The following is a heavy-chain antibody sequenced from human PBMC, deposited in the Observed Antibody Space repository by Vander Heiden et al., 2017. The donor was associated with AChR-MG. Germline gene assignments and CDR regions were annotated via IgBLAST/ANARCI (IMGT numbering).Heavy chain of an antibody. Sequence: QVQLVQSGAEVKKPGASVKVSCKASGYTFTSSGISWVRQAPGQGREWMGWISAYNGNTNYAQKLQGRVTMTTDTSTSTAYMELRSLRSDDTAVYYCAREGDYYYGSGSYGYYYYGMDVWGQGTTVTVSS. V-gene: IGHV1-18*01. D-gene: IGHD3-10*01. CDR2: ISAYNGNT. CDR3: AREGDYYYGSGSYGYYYYGMDV. J-gene: IGHJ6*02. CDR1: GYTFTSSG.